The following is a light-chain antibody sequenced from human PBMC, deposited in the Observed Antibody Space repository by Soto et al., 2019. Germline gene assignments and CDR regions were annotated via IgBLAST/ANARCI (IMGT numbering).Light chain of an antibody. CDR3: CSYAGSYTSPNYV. V-gene: IGLV2-11*01. J-gene: IGLJ1*01. CDR1: SSDVGGYNY. Sequence: QSALTQPRSVSGSPGQSVTISCTGTSSDVGGYNYVSWYQQHPGKAPKLMIYDVSKRPSGVPDRFSGSKSGNTASLTISGLQAEDEADYYCCSYAGSYTSPNYVFGTGTKVTVL. CDR2: DVS.